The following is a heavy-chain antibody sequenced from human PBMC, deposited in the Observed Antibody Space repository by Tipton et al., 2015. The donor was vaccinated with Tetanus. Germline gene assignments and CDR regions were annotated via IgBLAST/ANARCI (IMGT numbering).Heavy chain of an antibody. Sequence: QLVQSGAEVKKPGASVKVSCKASGYTFTSYGISWVRQAPGQGLEWMGWISAYNGNTNYAQKLQGRVTMTTDTSTSTAYMELRSLRADDTAVYYWAREPPPIYRGSYGGDYWGQGTLVTVSS. V-gene: IGHV1-18*01. D-gene: IGHD1-26*01. CDR3: AREPPPIYRGSYGGDY. J-gene: IGHJ4*02. CDR1: GYTFTSYG. CDR2: ISAYNGNT.